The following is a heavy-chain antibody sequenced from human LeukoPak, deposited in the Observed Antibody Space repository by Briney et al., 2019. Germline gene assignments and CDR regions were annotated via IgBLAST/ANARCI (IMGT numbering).Heavy chain of an antibody. D-gene: IGHD2-2*01. J-gene: IGHJ6*03. Sequence: PGGSLRLSCAASGFTFSSYSMNWVRQAPGKGLEWVSYISSSSSTIYYADSVKGRFTISRDNSKNTLFLQLNSLRAEDTAVYYCATSPAAIEYYYYYYMDVWGKGTTVTVSS. CDR3: ATSPAAIEYYYYYYMDV. CDR2: ISSSSSTI. V-gene: IGHV3-48*01. CDR1: GFTFSSYS.